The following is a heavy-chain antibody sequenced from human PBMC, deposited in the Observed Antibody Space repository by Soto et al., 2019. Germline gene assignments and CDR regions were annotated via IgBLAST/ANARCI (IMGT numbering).Heavy chain of an antibody. D-gene: IGHD2-15*01. Sequence: QVQLVESGGGVVQPGRSLRLSCAASGFTFSSYGMHWVRQAPGKGLEWVAVIWYDGSNKYYADSVKGRFTISRDNSKNTLYLQMNSLRAEDTAVYYCARDRAPIVVVVAATTRGMDVWGQGTTVTVSS. J-gene: IGHJ6*02. V-gene: IGHV3-33*01. CDR2: IWYDGSNK. CDR3: ARDRAPIVVVVAATTRGMDV. CDR1: GFTFSSYG.